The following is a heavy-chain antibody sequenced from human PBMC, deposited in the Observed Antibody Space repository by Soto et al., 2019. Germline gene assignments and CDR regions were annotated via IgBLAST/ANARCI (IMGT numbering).Heavy chain of an antibody. CDR1: GFTFSNYG. J-gene: IGHJ4*02. CDR3: ARDVIQVWSYVGSFDY. Sequence: QVQLVESGGGVVHPGRSMRLSCAASGFTFSNYGMHWVRQTPGRGLEWVAVLWFDGRNLVYGNSLKGRFTVSRDNSKNMLYLQEAGLGVEDTSVYYCARDVIQVWSYVGSFDYWGQGTLVTVSS. D-gene: IGHD5-18*01. CDR2: LWFDGRNL. V-gene: IGHV3-33*01.